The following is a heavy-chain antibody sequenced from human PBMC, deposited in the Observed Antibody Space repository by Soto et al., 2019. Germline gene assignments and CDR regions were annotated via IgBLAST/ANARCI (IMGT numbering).Heavy chain of an antibody. D-gene: IGHD2-2*02. CDR2: IAPDGSQI. V-gene: IGHV3-30-3*01. Sequence: QVHLVESGGGVVQPGRSLRLSCAASGFTFSGKTMYWVRQAPGKGLEWVALIAPDGSQIYYADSVKGRFTISRDNSKSTLYLQMNILRAEDTSLYLCATDIHATWLLNSWGQGTLVTVSS. J-gene: IGHJ4*02. CDR1: GFTFSGKT. CDR3: ATDIHATWLLNS.